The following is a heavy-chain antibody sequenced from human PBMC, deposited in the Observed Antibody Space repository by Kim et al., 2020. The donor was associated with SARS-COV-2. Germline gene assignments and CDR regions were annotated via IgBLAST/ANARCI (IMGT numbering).Heavy chain of an antibody. J-gene: IGHJ6*02. CDR3: ARGARARHYYYYGMDV. CDR2: INHSGST. CDR1: GGSFSGYY. Sequence: SETLSLTCAVYGGSFSGYYWSWIRQPPGKGLEWIGEINHSGSTNYNPSLKSRVTISVDTSKNQFSLKLSSVTAADTAVYYCARGARARHYYYYGMDVWGQGTTVTVSS. D-gene: IGHD6-6*01. V-gene: IGHV4-34*01.